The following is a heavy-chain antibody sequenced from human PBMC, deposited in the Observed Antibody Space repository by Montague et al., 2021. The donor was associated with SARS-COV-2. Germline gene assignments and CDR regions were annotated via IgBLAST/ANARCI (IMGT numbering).Heavy chain of an antibody. CDR2: TYLSGFT. CDR1: DVSLSSSTW. J-gene: IGHJ4*02. D-gene: IGHD3/OR15-3a*01. V-gene: IGHV4-4*02. Sequence: SETLSLTCVVSDVSLSSSTWWSWVRQAPGKGLEWVGETYLSGFTQYNPSVKSRVTISLDDSRSQFSLRLTSVTAADTAVYFCARGGLGNRGFDYWGQGALVTVSS. CDR3: ARGGLGNRGFDY.